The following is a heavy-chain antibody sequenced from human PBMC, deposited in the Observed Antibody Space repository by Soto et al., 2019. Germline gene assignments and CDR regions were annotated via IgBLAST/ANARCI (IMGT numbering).Heavy chain of an antibody. V-gene: IGHV4-34*01. D-gene: IGHD3-3*01. CDR1: GGSFSGYS. J-gene: IGHJ5*02. Sequence: SETLSLTCAVYGGSFSGYSWNWIRQPPGKGLEWIGEINHSGTTNYNPSLKSRVTISVDTSKNQFSLKLTSVTAADTAVYYCARGNPPRCYDFWSTTSNWFDPWGQGTLVTVSS. CDR3: ARGNPPRCYDFWSTTSNWFDP. CDR2: INHSGTT.